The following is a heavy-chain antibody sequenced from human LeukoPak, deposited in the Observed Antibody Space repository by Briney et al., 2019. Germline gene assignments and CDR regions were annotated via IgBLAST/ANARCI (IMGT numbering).Heavy chain of an antibody. CDR1: GGSISSSNW. J-gene: IGHJ6*02. CDR3: TASLLGYGMVV. V-gene: IGHV4-4*02. Sequence: SETLSLTCAVSGGSISSSNWWSWVRQPPGKGLEWIGEIYHSGSTNYNPSLKSRVTISVDKSKNQFSLKLSSVTAADTAVYYCTASLLGYGMVVWGQGTTVTVSS. D-gene: IGHD3-16*01. CDR2: IYHSGST.